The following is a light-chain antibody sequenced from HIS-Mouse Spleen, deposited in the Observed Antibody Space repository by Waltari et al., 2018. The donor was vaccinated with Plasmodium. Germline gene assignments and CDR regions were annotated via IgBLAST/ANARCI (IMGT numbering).Light chain of an antibody. CDR2: DVS. CDR1: SSDVGGYNY. V-gene: IGLV2-11*01. CDR3: CSYAGSYTFV. J-gene: IGLJ1*01. Sequence: QSALTQPRPVSGSPGQSVPISFPGPSSDVGGYNYVSWYQQHPGKAPKLMIYDVSKRPSGVPDRFSGSKSGNTASLTISGLQAEDEADYYCCSYAGSYTFVFGTGTKVTVL.